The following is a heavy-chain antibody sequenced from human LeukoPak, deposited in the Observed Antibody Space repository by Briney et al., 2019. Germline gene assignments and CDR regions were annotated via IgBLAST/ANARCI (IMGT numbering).Heavy chain of an antibody. Sequence: PGGSLRLSCAVSGFTFSSSAMSWVRQAPGKGLAWVSSITDSGDGEYYADSVKGRFTISRDDSKNTLYLQMNSLRAEDTAVYYCAKDSPVATRWGQGTLVTVSS. CDR1: GFTFSSSA. CDR2: ITDSGDGE. J-gene: IGHJ4*02. V-gene: IGHV3-23*01. CDR3: AKDSPVATR. D-gene: IGHD1-26*01.